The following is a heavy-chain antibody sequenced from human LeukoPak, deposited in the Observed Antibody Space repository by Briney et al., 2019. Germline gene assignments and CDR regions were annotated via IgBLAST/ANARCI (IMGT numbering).Heavy chain of an antibody. CDR2: IYPGDSDT. CDR3: ARRSTYGSGTNYLFDY. CDR1: GYSFTTYW. J-gene: IGHJ4*02. Sequence: GESLKISCKGSGYSFTTYWIAWVRQMPGKGLEWMGIIYPGDSDTRYSPSFQGQITISADKSISTAYLQWSSLKASDTAMYYCARRSTYGSGTNYLFDYWGQGTLVTVSS. D-gene: IGHD3-10*01. V-gene: IGHV5-51*01.